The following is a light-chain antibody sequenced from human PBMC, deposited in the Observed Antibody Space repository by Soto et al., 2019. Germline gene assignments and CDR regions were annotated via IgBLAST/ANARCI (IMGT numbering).Light chain of an antibody. CDR2: GAS. CDR1: QSVSSN. Sequence: EIVMTQSPATLSVSPEERATLSCRASQSVSSNLAWYQQKPGQAPRLLIYGASTRATGIPARFSGSGSGTEFTLTISSLQSEDFAVYYRQQYNNWPPWTFGQGTKLEIK. V-gene: IGKV3-15*01. J-gene: IGKJ2*02. CDR3: QQYNNWPPWT.